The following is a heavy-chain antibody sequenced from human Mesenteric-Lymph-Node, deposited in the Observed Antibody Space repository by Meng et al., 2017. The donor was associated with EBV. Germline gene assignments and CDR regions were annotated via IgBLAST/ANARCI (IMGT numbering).Heavy chain of an antibody. J-gene: IGHJ2*01. V-gene: IGHV4-4*02. Sequence: QLQGSGPGLGNPSGTLPLTCAFSGASISSSNWWNWVRQPPGKGLEWIGEIYDGGFTNYNPSLKSRVTISLDKSKNQFSLKLTSVTAADTAVYYCARKDGNGWWYFDLWGRGTLVTVSS. D-gene: IGHD6-19*01. CDR2: IYDGGFT. CDR1: GASISSSNW. CDR3: ARKDGNGWWYFDL.